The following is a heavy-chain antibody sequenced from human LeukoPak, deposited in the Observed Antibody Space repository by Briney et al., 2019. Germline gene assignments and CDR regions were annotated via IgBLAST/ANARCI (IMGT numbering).Heavy chain of an antibody. D-gene: IGHD6-13*01. CDR1: GGSISSSGYY. CDR3: ASAPISAAGFSFYFYGMDV. CDR2: MSYSGST. Sequence: SQTLSLTCSVSGGSISSSGYYWNWIRQPPGRGLEWIGSMSYSGSTFYSPSLKSRVSMSLDKSKSQFSLRVSSARAADTAVYYCASAPISAAGFSFYFYGMDVWGKGTTVTVSS. J-gene: IGHJ6*04. V-gene: IGHV4-30-4*01.